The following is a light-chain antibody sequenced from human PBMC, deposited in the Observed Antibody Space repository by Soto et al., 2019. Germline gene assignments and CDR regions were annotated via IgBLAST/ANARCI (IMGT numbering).Light chain of an antibody. CDR2: DAS. V-gene: IGKV3-11*01. Sequence: VFTRTPDSLYLYPGKGACLSCRFSQNVRSNLAWYQQKPGQAPRLLIFDASQRATGIPARFSGSGSGTDFTLSIISLEPEDFAVYYCQQRTDRPPWTFGQGTKVDIK. CDR1: QNVRSN. J-gene: IGKJ1*01. CDR3: QQRTDRPPWT.